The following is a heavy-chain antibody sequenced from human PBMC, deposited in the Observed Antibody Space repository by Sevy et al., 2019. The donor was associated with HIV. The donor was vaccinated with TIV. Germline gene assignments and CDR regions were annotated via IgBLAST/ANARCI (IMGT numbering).Heavy chain of an antibody. D-gene: IGHD6-13*01. J-gene: IGHJ4*02. V-gene: IGHV3-33*06. Sequence: GGSLRLSCAASAFTFSSYGMHWVRQAPGKGLEWVAVIWYDGSNKYYADSVKGRFTISRDNSKNTLYLQMNSLRAEDTAVYYCAKDFDIAAAVTALDYWGQGTLVTVSS. CDR1: AFTFSSYG. CDR3: AKDFDIAAAVTALDY. CDR2: IWYDGSNK.